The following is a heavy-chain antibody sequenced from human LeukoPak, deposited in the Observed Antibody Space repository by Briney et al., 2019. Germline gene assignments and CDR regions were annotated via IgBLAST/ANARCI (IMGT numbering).Heavy chain of an antibody. V-gene: IGHV3-NL1*01. Sequence: PERSLRLSCAASGFTFSSYGMHWVRQAPGKELEWVSVIYSAESTHYAESVKGRFTISRDTSKNTVFLQMNSLSAEDTAVYFCARDATLTGDLYYFDYWGQGTLVTVSS. J-gene: IGHJ4*02. CDR3: ARDATLTGDLYYFDY. CDR2: IYSAEST. D-gene: IGHD7-27*01. CDR1: GFTFSSYG.